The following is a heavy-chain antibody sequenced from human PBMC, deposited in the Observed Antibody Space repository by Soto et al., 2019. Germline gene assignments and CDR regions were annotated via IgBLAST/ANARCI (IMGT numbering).Heavy chain of an antibody. D-gene: IGHD3-10*01. J-gene: IGHJ4*02. V-gene: IGHV4-39*01. CDR1: GGTISSSSYY. Sequence: SETLSLTCTVSGGTISSSSYYWGWIRQPPGKGLEWIGSIYYSGSTYYNPSLKSRVTISVDTSKNQFSLKLSSVTAADTAVYYCARLWGSMVRGVGYFDYWGQGTLVTVSS. CDR3: ARLWGSMVRGVGYFDY. CDR2: IYYSGST.